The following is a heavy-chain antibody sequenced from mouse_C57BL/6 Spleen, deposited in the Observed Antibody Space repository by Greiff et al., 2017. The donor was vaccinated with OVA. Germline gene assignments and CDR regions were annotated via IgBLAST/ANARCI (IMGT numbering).Heavy chain of an antibody. CDR3: ARGGGVYYGSSPFAY. CDR2: IYPGSGST. Sequence: QVQLQQPGAELVKPGASVKMSCKASGYTFTSYWITWVKQRPGQGLEWIGDIYPGSGSTNYNEKFKGKATLTVDTSSSTAYMQLSSLTSEDSAVYYCARGGGVYYGSSPFAYWGQGTLVTVSA. V-gene: IGHV1-55*01. CDR1: GYTFTSYW. J-gene: IGHJ3*01. D-gene: IGHD1-1*01.